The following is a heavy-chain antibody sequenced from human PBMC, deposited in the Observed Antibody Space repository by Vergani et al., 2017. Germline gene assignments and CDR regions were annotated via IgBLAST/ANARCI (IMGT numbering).Heavy chain of an antibody. CDR1: GGSFSGYY. CDR2: INHSGST. D-gene: IGHD3-10*01. Sequence: QVQLQQWGAGLLKPSETLSLTCAVYGGSFSGYYWSWIRQPPGKGLEWVGEINHSGSTNYNQSLKSRVTISVDTSKNQFSLQLSSVTAAATAVYYCAREEYYYGSGRGWTHDYWGQGTLVTVSS. CDR3: AREEYYYGSGRGWTHDY. J-gene: IGHJ4*02. V-gene: IGHV4-34*01.